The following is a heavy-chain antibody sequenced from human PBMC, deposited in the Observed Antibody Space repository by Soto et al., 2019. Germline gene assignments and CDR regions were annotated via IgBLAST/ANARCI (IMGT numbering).Heavy chain of an antibody. D-gene: IGHD3-22*01. Sequence: PSETLSLTCTVSGGSISSYCWSWIRQPPGKGLEWIGYIYYSGSTNYNPSLKSRVTISVDTSSNQFSLKLSSVTAADTAVYYCARYYDSSGYPYPYYFDYWGQGTLVTVSS. V-gene: IGHV4-59*01. CDR2: IYYSGST. CDR1: GGSISSYC. J-gene: IGHJ4*02. CDR3: ARYYDSSGYPYPYYFDY.